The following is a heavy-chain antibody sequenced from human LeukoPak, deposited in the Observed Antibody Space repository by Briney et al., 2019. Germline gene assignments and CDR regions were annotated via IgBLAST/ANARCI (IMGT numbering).Heavy chain of an antibody. CDR2: FDDRSDRKGAATT. V-gene: IGHV3-48*04. J-gene: IGHJ4*02. Sequence: GGSLRLSCAVSGFHFSDYSMHWVRQAPGKGLGWLSYFDDRSDRKGAATTSYADSVKGRFIISRDAAKNYLFLQMNSLTAEDTAVYYCARDDKWGFDYWGQGTLVTVSS. D-gene: IGHD1-26*01. CDR1: GFHFSDYS. CDR3: ARDDKWGFDY.